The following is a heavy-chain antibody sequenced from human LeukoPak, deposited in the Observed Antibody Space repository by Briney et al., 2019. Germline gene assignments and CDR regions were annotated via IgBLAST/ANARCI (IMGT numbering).Heavy chain of an antibody. V-gene: IGHV1-3*01. CDR3: AREYVDPAAFDI. J-gene: IGHJ3*02. D-gene: IGHD5-12*01. CDR2: INAGNGNT. CDR1: GYTFTSYA. Sequence: GASVKVSCTASGYTFTSYAMHWVRQAPGQRLEWMGWINAGNGNTKYSQKFRGRVTITRDTSASTAYMELSSLRSEDTAVYYCAREYVDPAAFDIWGQGTMVTVSS.